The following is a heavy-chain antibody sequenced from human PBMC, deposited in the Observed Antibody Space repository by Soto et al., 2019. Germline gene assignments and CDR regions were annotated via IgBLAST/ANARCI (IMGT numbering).Heavy chain of an antibody. J-gene: IGHJ6*02. CDR3: ARAVAAAGQYYYYGMDV. Sequence: GASVKVSCKASGGTFSSYAISWVRQAPGQGLEWMGGIIPIFGTANYAQKFQGRVTITADKSTSTAYMELSSLRSEDTAVYYCARAVAAAGQYYYYGMDVWDQGTTVTVSS. V-gene: IGHV1-69*06. CDR1: GGTFSSYA. CDR2: IIPIFGTA. D-gene: IGHD6-13*01.